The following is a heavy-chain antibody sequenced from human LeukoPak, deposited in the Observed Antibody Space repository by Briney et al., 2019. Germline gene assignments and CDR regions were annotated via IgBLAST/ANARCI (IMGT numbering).Heavy chain of an antibody. CDR3: ARLHLRYYFDY. Sequence: SETLSLTCTVSGGSISSSSYYWGWIRQPPGKGLEWIGSIYYSGSTYYNPSLKSRVTISVDTSKNQFSLKLSSVTAADTAVYYCARLHLRYYFDYWDQGTLVTVSS. D-gene: IGHD4-17*01. V-gene: IGHV4-39*01. CDR1: GGSISSSSYY. CDR2: IYYSGST. J-gene: IGHJ4*02.